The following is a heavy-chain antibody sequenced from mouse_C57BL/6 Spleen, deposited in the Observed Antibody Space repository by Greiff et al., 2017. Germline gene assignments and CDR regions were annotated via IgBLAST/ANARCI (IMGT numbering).Heavy chain of an antibody. CDR2: INPNNGGT. Sequence: EVQLQESGPELVKPGASVKIPCKASGYTFTDYNMDWVKQSHGKSLEWIGDINPNNGGTIYNQKFKGKATLTVDKSSSTAYMELRSLTSEDTAVXYCARTGDLYYAMDYWGQGTSVTVSS. J-gene: IGHJ4*01. CDR3: ARTGDLYYAMDY. CDR1: GYTFTDYN. V-gene: IGHV1-18*01.